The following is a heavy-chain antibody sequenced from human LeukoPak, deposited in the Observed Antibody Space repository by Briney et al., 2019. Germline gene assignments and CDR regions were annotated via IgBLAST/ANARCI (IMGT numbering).Heavy chain of an antibody. CDR1: GFTFSSSW. CDR3: VRSRFTTSSFDY. V-gene: IGHV3-74*03. CDR2: INSDESVT. D-gene: IGHD2-2*01. Sequence: GGSLRLSCAASGFTFSSSWMQWVRQAPGQGRVWVSRINSDESVTTYTNSVKGRFTISRDNAKNTLYLQMNSLRAEDTAMYYCVRSRFTTSSFDYWGQGTLVTVSS. J-gene: IGHJ4*02.